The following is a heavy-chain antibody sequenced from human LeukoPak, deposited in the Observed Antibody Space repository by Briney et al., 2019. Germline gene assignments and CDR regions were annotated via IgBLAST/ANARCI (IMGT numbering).Heavy chain of an antibody. D-gene: IGHD1-26*01. CDR1: GFTVSSNY. V-gene: IGHV3-53*05. CDR2: IYSGGST. CDR3: ARSWDARLNFDY. J-gene: IGHJ4*02. Sequence: PGGSLRLSCAASGFTVSSNYMSWVRQAPGKGLEWVSVIYSGGSTYYADSVKGRFTISRDNSKNTVYLQMNSLRIEDTAVYYCARSWDARLNFDYWGQGTLVTVSS.